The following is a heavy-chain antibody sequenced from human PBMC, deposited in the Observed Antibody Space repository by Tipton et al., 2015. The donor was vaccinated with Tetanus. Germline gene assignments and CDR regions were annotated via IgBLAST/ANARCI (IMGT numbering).Heavy chain of an antibody. Sequence: TLSLTCTVSGVSISNSSHYWGWIRQSPGKGLEWIGSFYYGGSTYHNPSLESRVTISVDTSKNEFSLKLTSVTAADTSLYFCARDIYSNTRAFDIWGQGTMVTVSS. J-gene: IGHJ3*02. D-gene: IGHD2-2*01. CDR1: GVSISNSSHY. V-gene: IGHV4-39*02. CDR3: ARDIYSNTRAFDI. CDR2: FYYGGST.